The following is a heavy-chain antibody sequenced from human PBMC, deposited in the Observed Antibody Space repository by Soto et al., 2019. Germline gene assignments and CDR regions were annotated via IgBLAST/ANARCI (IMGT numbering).Heavy chain of an antibody. CDR1: GGSISRSSYY. D-gene: IGHD3-9*01. CDR3: ARPVPGSSYDILTGLRNWFDP. J-gene: IGHJ5*02. CDR2: IYYSGST. V-gene: IGHV4-39*01. Sequence: SEALSLTCTVSGGSISRSSYYWGWIRQPPGKGLEWFGSIYYSGSTYYNPSLKSRVTIPVDTSKNQFSLKLSSVTAADTAVYYCARPVPGSSYDILTGLRNWFDPWGQGTLVTVSS.